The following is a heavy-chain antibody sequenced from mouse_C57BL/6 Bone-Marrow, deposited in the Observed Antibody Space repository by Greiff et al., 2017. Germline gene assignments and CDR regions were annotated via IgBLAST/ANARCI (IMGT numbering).Heavy chain of an antibody. V-gene: IGHV1-80*01. Sequence: VQLQQSGAELVKPGASVKISCKASGYAFSSYWMNWVKQRPGKGLEWIGQIYPGDGDTNYNGKFKGKATLTADKSSSTAYMQLSSLTSEYSAVYFCAREGSTVVAHWYFDVWGTGTTVTVSS. CDR3: AREGSTVVAHWYFDV. CDR1: GYAFSSYW. J-gene: IGHJ1*03. D-gene: IGHD1-1*01. CDR2: IYPGDGDT.